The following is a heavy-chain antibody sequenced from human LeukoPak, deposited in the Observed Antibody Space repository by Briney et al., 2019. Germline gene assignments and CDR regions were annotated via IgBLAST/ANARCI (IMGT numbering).Heavy chain of an antibody. Sequence: GSLRLSCGASGFTFSVFSMNWVRQAPGKGLEWVSSIDNSGINIYYADSVKGRFTISRDNAKNSLYLVMNSLRAEDTAVYFCARDRGSGWYGDLGYWGQGTLVTVSS. CDR1: GFTFSVFS. J-gene: IGHJ4*02. CDR3: ARDRGSGWYGDLGY. D-gene: IGHD6-19*01. CDR2: IDNSGINI. V-gene: IGHV3-21*06.